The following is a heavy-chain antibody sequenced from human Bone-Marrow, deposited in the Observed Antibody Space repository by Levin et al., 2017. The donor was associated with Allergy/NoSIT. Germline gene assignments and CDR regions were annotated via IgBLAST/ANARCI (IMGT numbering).Heavy chain of an antibody. CDR2: IKGDGSHT. D-gene: IGHD1-1*01. V-gene: IGHV3-74*01. Sequence: ETLSLTCAASGFTFSNYWMHWVRHVPGKGLEWLPRIKGDGSHTIYADSVQGRFTVSRDNAKNTLYLQMNSLRTEDTGLYYCARDGDNFDLDYWGQGTLVTVSS. CDR1: GFTFSNYW. J-gene: IGHJ4*02. CDR3: ARDGDNFDLDY.